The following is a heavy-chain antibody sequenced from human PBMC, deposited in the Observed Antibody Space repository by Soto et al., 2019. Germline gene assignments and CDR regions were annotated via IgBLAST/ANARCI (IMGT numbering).Heavy chain of an antibody. CDR2: MNPNSGNT. D-gene: IGHD3-3*01. CDR1: GYTFTSYD. CDR3: ARRVLRFLEWLPRAFDY. V-gene: IGHV1-8*01. J-gene: IGHJ4*02. Sequence: QVQLVQSGAEVKKSGASVKVSCKASGYTFTSYDINWVRQATGQGLEWMGWMNPNSGNTGYAQKFQGRVTMTRNTSISTAYMELSSLRSEDTAVYYCARRVLRFLEWLPRAFDYWGQGTLVTVSS.